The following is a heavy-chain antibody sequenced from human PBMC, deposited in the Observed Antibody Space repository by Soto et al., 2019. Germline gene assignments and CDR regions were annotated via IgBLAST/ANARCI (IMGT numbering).Heavy chain of an antibody. D-gene: IGHD5-12*01. Sequence: PSETLSLTCTVSGGSVSSEHYYWNWIRQPPGKGLEWIGYFFYTGSTNYNPSLESRLTMSVDVAKNHLSLRLNSVTAAETALYYCAGGTDGKKVAYWGQGALVTVSS. CDR1: GGSVSSEHYY. J-gene: IGHJ4*02. V-gene: IGHV4-61*03. CDR2: FFYTGST. CDR3: AGGTDGKKVAY.